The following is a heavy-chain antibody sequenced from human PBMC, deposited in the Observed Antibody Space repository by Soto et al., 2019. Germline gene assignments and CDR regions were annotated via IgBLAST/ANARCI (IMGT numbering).Heavy chain of an antibody. D-gene: IGHD3-16*02. V-gene: IGHV4-34*01. CDR1: GGSFSGYY. CDR3: ARAYHLLNYRLYYMDV. Sequence: SETLSLTCAVYGGSFSGYYWSWIRQPPGKGLEWIGEINHSGSTNYNPSLKSRVTISVDTSKNQFSLKLSSVTAADTAVYYCARAYHLLNYRLYYMDVWGKGTTVTVSS. J-gene: IGHJ6*03. CDR2: INHSGST.